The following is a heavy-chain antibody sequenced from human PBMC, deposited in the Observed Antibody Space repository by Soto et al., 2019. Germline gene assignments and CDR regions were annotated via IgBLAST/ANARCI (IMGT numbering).Heavy chain of an antibody. CDR3: ASPSYGAGNFY. V-gene: IGHV1-3*01. CDR1: GYTFSNYL. Sequence: QVQLVQSGAEVKKPGASVKVSCKASGYTFSNYLLHWVRQAPGQRLEWMGWINAGNGNTKYSPRSQGRVTLTRDTSASTAYMELSSLRSEDTAVYYCASPSYGAGNFYWGQGTLVTVSS. D-gene: IGHD3-10*01. CDR2: INAGNGNT. J-gene: IGHJ4*02.